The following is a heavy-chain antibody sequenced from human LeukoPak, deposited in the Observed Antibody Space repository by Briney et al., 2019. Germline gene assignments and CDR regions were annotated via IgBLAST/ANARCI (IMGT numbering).Heavy chain of an antibody. Sequence: SGPALVKPTQTLTLTCTFSGFSLTTTGMRVSWIRQPPGNALEWLARIDWDDDKFYSTSLKTRLTLSKDTSKNQLVLTMTNMDPVDTATYYCARLQGATIGAKWFDPWGQGTLVTVSS. J-gene: IGHJ5*02. CDR1: GFSLTTTGMR. V-gene: IGHV2-70*04. D-gene: IGHD4/OR15-4a*01. CDR2: IDWDDDK. CDR3: ARLQGATIGAKWFDP.